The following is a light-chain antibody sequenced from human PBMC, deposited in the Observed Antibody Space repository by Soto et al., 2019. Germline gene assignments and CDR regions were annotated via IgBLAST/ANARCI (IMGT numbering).Light chain of an antibody. V-gene: IGLV4-69*01. CDR2: INSDGSH. CDR3: QTWGTGIQV. CDR1: SGHSNYA. Sequence: QPVLTQSPSASASLGASVRLTCTLSSGHSNYAIAWHRQQPEKGPQYLMRINSDGSHSKGDGIPDRFSGSRSGAERYLTISSLQSEDEADDYCQTWGTGIQVFGGGTKLTVL. J-gene: IGLJ3*02.